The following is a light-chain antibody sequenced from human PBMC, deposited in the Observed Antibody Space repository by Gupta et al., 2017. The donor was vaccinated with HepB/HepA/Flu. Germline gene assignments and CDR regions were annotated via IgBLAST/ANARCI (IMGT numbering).Light chain of an antibody. V-gene: IGLV1-47*01. CDR1: SSNIGTNF. CDR2: RSN. CDR3: VAWDDTLVGWL. J-gene: IGLJ3*02. Sequence: QSVLTQPPSVSGTPGQRVVIPCSGSSSNIGTNFVYWYQHLPGAAPRPLIYRSNQRPSGVPERFSGSKSGTSASLAIGGLRSEDEADYYCVAWDDTLVGWLFGGGTRLTVL.